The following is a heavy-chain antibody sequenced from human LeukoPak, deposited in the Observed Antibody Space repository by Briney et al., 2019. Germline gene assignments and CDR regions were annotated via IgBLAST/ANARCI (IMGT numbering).Heavy chain of an antibody. J-gene: IGHJ3*02. D-gene: IGHD2-2*01. CDR3: AREDAQEGTNAFDI. Sequence: SETLSLACTVSGGSISSYYWSWIRQPAGKGLEWIGLIYTSGSTKYNPSLKSRVTISVDTSKNQFSLKLSSVTAADTAVYYCAREDAQEGTNAFDIWGQGTMVTVSS. V-gene: IGHV4-4*07. CDR2: IYTSGST. CDR1: GGSISSYY.